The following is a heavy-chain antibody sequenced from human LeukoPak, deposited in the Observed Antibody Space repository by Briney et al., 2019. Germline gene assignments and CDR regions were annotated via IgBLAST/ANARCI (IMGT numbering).Heavy chain of an antibody. CDR3: ARGRINTDF. V-gene: IGHV3-74*01. D-gene: IGHD2-15*01. CDR1: GFTFSSYW. Sequence: GGSLRLSCAASGFTFSSYWMHWVRQAPGKGLVWVSRTNSNGSSTNYADSVKGRFTISRDNAKNTLFLQMNSLRAEDTAVYYCARGRINTDFWGQGTLVTVSS. J-gene: IGHJ4*02. CDR2: TNSNGSST.